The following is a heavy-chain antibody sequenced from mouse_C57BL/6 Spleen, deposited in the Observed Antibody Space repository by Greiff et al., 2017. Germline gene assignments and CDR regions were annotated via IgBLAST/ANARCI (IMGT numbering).Heavy chain of an antibody. CDR3: AIGSDFDY. V-gene: IGHV1-74*01. J-gene: IGHJ2*01. CDR1: GYTFTSYW. CDR2: IHPSDSAT. Sequence: QVQLQQPGAELVKPGASVKVSCKASGYTFTSYWMHWVKQRPGQGLEWIGRIHPSDSATNYNQTFKGKATLTVDKSSSTAYMQLSSVTAEDSAVYYCAIGSDFDYWGQGTTLTVSS.